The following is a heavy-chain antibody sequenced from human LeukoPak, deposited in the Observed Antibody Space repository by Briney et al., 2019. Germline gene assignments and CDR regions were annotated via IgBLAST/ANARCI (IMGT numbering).Heavy chain of an antibody. CDR1: GYTFTDFG. V-gene: IGHV1-18*01. CDR3: VRAESMALYFLY. D-gene: IGHD1-14*01. CDR2: VSTYNGDT. J-gene: IGHJ1*01. Sequence: ASVKVSCKASGYTFTDFGFIWVRQAPGQGLEWMVWVSTYNGDTDYAKKVQDRVTMTTESSTQTTFMELRNLRSDDTAVYYCVRAESMALYFLYWGQGTLVSVSS.